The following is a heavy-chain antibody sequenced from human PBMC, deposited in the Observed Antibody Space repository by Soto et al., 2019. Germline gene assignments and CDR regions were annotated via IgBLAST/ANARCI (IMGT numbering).Heavy chain of an antibody. CDR3: ATWPREALRGATRGYYFDY. CDR1: GGSISSGGYY. V-gene: IGHV4-31*03. CDR2: IYYSGST. Sequence: PSETLSLTCTVSGGSISSGGYYWSWIRQHPGKGLEWIGYIYYSGSTYYNPSLKSRVTISVDTSKNQFSLKLSSVTAADTAVYYCATWPREALRGATRGYYFDYWGQGTLVTVSS. J-gene: IGHJ4*02. D-gene: IGHD1-26*01.